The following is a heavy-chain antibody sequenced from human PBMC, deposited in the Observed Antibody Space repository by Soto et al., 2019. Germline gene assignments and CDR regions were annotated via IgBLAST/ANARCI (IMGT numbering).Heavy chain of an antibody. CDR1: GFTFSNAW. D-gene: IGHD6-13*01. V-gene: IGHV3-15*01. J-gene: IGHJ6*02. CDR3: TTGLLEIAAAVYYYYYGMDV. CDR2: IKSKTDGGTT. Sequence: PVGSLRLSCAASGFTFSNAWMSWVRQAPGKGLEWVGRIKSKTDGGTTDYAAPVKGRFTISRDDSKNTLYLQMNSLKTEDTAVYYCTTGLLEIAAAVYYYYYGMDVWGQGTTVTVSS.